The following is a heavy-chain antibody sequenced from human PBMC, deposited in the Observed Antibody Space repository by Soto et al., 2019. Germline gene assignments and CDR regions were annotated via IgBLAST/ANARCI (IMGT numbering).Heavy chain of an antibody. CDR2: INPDTGST. J-gene: IGHJ4*02. CDR1: GYKCTTSY. Sequence: QVRLVQSGAEVQRPGASVNMSCQASGYKCTTSYLHWVRRAPGHGLQWMAMINPDTGSTSYAVTFQGRLAMTADKSTGTLYLGLGSLTSDDTATYYCARQHCSDTSCYFYFDYWGQGTLVSVSS. D-gene: IGHD2-15*01. CDR3: ARQHCSDTSCYFYFDY. V-gene: IGHV1-46*01.